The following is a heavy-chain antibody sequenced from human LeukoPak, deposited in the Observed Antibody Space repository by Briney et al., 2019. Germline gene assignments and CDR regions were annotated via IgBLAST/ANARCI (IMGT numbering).Heavy chain of an antibody. CDR3: AGGPLRDGLDY. Sequence: PGGSLRLSCAASGFTFDDYAMHWVRQAPGKGLEWVSGISGSGGSTYYADSVKGRFTISRDNSKNTLYLQMNSLRAEDTAVYYCAGGPLRDGLDYWGQGTLVTVSS. V-gene: IGHV3-23*01. D-gene: IGHD5-24*01. CDR2: ISGSGGST. J-gene: IGHJ4*02. CDR1: GFTFDDYA.